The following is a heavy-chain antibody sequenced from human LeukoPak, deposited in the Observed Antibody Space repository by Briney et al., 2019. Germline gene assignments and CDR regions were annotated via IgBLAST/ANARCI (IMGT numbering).Heavy chain of an antibody. CDR1: GFTFSSYG. Sequence: GGSLRLSCAASGFTFSSYGMNWVRQAPGKGLEWVSYISSSGSTIYYADSVKGRFTISRDNAKNSLYLQMNSLRVEDTAVYFCTRDQGYCSGDTCYSWAYFDYWGQGALVSVSS. CDR2: ISSSGSTI. D-gene: IGHD2-15*01. V-gene: IGHV3-48*03. CDR3: TRDQGYCSGDTCYSWAYFDY. J-gene: IGHJ4*02.